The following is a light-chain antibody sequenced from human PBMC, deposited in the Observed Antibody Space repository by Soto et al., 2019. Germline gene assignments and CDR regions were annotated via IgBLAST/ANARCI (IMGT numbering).Light chain of an antibody. J-gene: IGKJ3*01. CDR3: QQLTSYSRGFT. CDR1: QGISGY. CDR2: GAT. V-gene: IGKV1-9*01. Sequence: DLQLTQSPSFLSASVGDRVTITCRASQGISGYLAWYQQKPGKAPKLLIYGATTLRSGVPSRFSGTGSGTEFTLTISSLQPEDFATYYCQQLTSYSRGFTFGPGTKVDIK.